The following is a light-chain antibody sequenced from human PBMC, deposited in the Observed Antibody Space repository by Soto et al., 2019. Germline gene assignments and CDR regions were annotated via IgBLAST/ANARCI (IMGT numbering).Light chain of an antibody. CDR1: RSDVGRYNY. CDR2: EVT. V-gene: IGLV2-14*01. CDR3: SSYSTTSSPHVL. J-gene: IGLJ2*01. Sequence: QSALTQPASVSWSPGQSITISCTCTRSDVGRYNYVSWYQQHPGKAPKLLIYEVTYRPSGVSTRFSASKSGSTASLTISGIQAEDEADYYCSSYSTTSSPHVLFGGGTKLTVL.